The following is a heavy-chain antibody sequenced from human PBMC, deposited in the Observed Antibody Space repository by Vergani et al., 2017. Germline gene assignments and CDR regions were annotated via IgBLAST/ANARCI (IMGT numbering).Heavy chain of an antibody. CDR1: GGSISSYY. CDR3: ARDNYDILTGYYTDYYYHYMDV. Sequence: QVQLQESGPGLVKPSETLSLTCTVSGGSISSYYWSWIRQPPGKGLEWIGYIYYSGSTNYNPSLKSRVTISVDTSKNQFSLKLSSVTAADPAVYYCARDNYDILTGYYTDYYYHYMDVWGKGTTVTVSS. J-gene: IGHJ6*03. V-gene: IGHV4-59*01. D-gene: IGHD3-9*01. CDR2: IYYSGST.